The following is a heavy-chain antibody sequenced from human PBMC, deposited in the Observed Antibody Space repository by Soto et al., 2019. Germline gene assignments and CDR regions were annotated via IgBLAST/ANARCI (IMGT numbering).Heavy chain of an antibody. CDR2: ISYDGSNK. D-gene: IGHD6-19*01. J-gene: IGHJ6*02. CDR3: AKDALTVAGPQRGSLDV. V-gene: IGHV3-30*18. CDR1: GFTLSRKG. Sequence: QVQLVESGGGVVQPGRSLRLSCAASGFTLSRKGMHWVRQAPGKGLEWVAVISYDGSNKYYGDSVKGRFTISRDNSKKTVYLQMNSLRAEDTAVYYCAKDALTVAGPQRGSLDVWGQGTTVTVSS.